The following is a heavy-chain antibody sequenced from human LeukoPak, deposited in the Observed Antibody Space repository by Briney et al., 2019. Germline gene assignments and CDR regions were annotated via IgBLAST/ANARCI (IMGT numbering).Heavy chain of an antibody. CDR3: AFSTSGYDYY. D-gene: IGHD5-12*01. CDR2: THPNSGGT. J-gene: IGHJ4*02. CDR1: EYTFTGYY. Sequence: ASVKVSCKPSEYTFTGYYMHWVRQAPGQGLEWMGRTHPNSGGTNYAQKFQGRVTMTRDTSISTAYMELSRLRSEDTAVYYCAFSTSGYDYYWGQGTLVTVSS. V-gene: IGHV1-2*06.